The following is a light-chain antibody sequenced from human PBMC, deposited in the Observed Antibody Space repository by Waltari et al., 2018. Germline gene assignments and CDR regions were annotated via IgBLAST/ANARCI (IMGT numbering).Light chain of an antibody. CDR2: GAT. CDR1: QRVDTTY. J-gene: IGKJ2*01. CDR3: HQYGLSPYT. Sequence: EIVLTQSPGTLSSSPGERATRSWRARQRVDTTYLAWFQHKPGQAPRLLIYGATTRATGIPHRFSGSGSATDFTLTISSLEPADLAVYYCHQYGLSPYTFGQGTKLEI. V-gene: IGKV3-20*01.